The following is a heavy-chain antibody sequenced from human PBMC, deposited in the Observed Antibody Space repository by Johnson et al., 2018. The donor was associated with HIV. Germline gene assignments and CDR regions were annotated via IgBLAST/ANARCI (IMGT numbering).Heavy chain of an antibody. V-gene: IGHV3-23*04. CDR1: GFSFIDYA. CDR3: ANSLLLDAFNI. Sequence: VQLVESGVGLVRPGGSLRLSCVASGFSFIDYAMIWVRQAPGKGLEWVSFISGGEDDTYYADSVKGRFTISRDNSKTTLYLQINSLRDEDTAVYYCANSLLLDAFNIWGQGTMVTVSS. CDR2: ISGGEDDT. J-gene: IGHJ3*02.